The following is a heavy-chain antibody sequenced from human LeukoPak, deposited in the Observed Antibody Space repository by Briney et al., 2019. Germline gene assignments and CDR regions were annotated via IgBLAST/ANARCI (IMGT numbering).Heavy chain of an antibody. CDR2: IYYSGST. CDR3: ARGCSSTSCEGDSLDI. J-gene: IGHJ3*02. Sequence: PSQTLSLTCTVSGCSISSGDYYWSWIRQPPGKGLEWIGYIYYSGSTYYNPSLKSRVTISVDTSKNQFSLKLSSVTAADTAVYYCARGCSSTSCEGDSLDICGQGTMVTVSS. D-gene: IGHD2-2*01. V-gene: IGHV4-30-4*01. CDR1: GCSISSGDYY.